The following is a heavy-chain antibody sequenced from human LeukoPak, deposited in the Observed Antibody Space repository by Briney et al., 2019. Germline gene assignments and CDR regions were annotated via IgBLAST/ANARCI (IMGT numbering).Heavy chain of an antibody. CDR3: ARSVVPAAIYYYYYGMDV. CDR1: GGSISSYY. Sequence: SGTLSLTCTVSGGSISSYYWSCIRQPPGKGLEWIGYIYYSGSTNYNPSLKSRVTISVDTSKNQFSLKLSSVTAADTAVYYCARSVVPAAIYYYYYGMDVWGQGTTVTVSS. J-gene: IGHJ6*02. CDR2: IYYSGST. V-gene: IGHV4-59*01. D-gene: IGHD2-2*01.